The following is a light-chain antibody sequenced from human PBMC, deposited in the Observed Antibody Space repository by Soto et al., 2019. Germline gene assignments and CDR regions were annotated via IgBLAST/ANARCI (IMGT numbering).Light chain of an antibody. Sequence: DIQMTQSPSSLSASIGDSVTITCRASQTIIGYLNWYQQKPGKAPRLLINAASNLHSGVPARFRGSGSETDFSLTITSLQPEDFATYYCQQNYTTTRTFGQGTKVDIK. J-gene: IGKJ1*01. V-gene: IGKV1-39*01. CDR2: AAS. CDR1: QTIIGY. CDR3: QQNYTTTRT.